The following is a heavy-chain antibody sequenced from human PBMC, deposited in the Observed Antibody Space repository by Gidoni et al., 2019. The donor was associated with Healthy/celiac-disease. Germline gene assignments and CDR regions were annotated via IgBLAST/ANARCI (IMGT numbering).Heavy chain of an antibody. CDR1: GVTFSSYA. V-gene: IGHV1-69*01. J-gene: IGHJ4*02. CDR3: ARAQHSSGYYSRFDY. D-gene: IGHD3-22*01. Sequence: VQLVQSGAEVKKPGSSVKVSCKASGVTFSSYAIRWVRQAPGQGLEWMGGIIPIFGTANYSQKVQGRVTITADESTSTAYMELSSLRSEDTAGYYCARAQHSSGYYSRFDYWGQGTLVTVSS. CDR2: IIPIFGTA.